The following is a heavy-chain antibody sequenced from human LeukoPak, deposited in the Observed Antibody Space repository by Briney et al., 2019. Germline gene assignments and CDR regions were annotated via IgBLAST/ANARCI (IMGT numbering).Heavy chain of an antibody. D-gene: IGHD2-2*01. CDR1: GFTFSSYW. CDR3: ARDQSSYCSSTSCYPNPDFDC. V-gene: IGHV3-74*01. J-gene: IGHJ4*02. CDR2: INSDGSST. Sequence: GGSLRLSCAASGFTFSSYWMHWVRQAPGKGLVRVSRINSDGSSTSHADSVKGRFTISRDNAKNTLYLQMNSLRAEDTAVYYCARDQSSYCSSTSCYPNPDFDCWGQGTLVTVSS.